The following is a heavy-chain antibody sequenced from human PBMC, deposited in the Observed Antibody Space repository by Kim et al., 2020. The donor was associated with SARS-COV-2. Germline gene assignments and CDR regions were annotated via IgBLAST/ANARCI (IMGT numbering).Heavy chain of an antibody. J-gene: IGHJ2*01. CDR3: ARPGGVYGDYSGNHPHDWYFDL. V-gene: IGHV4-39*01. D-gene: IGHD4-17*01. Sequence: KSRVTLSVDTSKNQFSLKLSSVTAADTAVYYCARPGGVYGDYSGNHPHDWYFDLWGRGTLVTVSS.